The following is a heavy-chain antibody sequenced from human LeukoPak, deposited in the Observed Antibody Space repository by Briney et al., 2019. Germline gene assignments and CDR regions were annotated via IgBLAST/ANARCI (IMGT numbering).Heavy chain of an antibody. CDR3: AREFGYYYDSSGYYYEQRYGMDV. CDR2: IWYDGSNK. CDR1: GFTFSSSA. J-gene: IGHJ6*02. V-gene: IGHV3-33*08. D-gene: IGHD3-22*01. Sequence: PGGSLRLSCAASGFTFSSSAMSWVRQVPGKGLEWVAVIWYDGSNKYYADSVKGRFTISRDNSKNTLYLQMNSLRAEDTAVYYCAREFGYYYDSSGYYYEQRYGMDVWGQGTTVTVSS.